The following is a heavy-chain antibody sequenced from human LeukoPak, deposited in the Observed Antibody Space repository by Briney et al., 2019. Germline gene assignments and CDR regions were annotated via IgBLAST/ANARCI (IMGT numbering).Heavy chain of an antibody. J-gene: IGHJ4*02. CDR1: GFTFGDYG. V-gene: IGHV3-20*04. CDR2: INWNGGST. Sequence: PRGSLRLSCAASGFTFGDYGMSWVRQAPGKGLEWVSGINWNGGSTVYADSVKGRFTISTDNAKNSLYLQMNSLSAEDTALYYCARDVVATWGYDYWGQGTLVTVSS. CDR3: ARDVVATWGYDY. D-gene: IGHD5-12*01.